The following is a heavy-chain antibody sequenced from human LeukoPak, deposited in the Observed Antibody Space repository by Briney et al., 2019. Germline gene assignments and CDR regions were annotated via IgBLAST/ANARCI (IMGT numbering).Heavy chain of an antibody. Sequence: GGSLRLSCAASGFTFSPFPMHWVRQAPGKGLEWLAVFLSDDRSKTYYADSVKGRFTISRDSSKKTLSLQMRSLRADDTAVYYCARENEAISAFDLWGQGTLVTVSS. CDR1: GFTFSPFP. CDR2: FLSDDRSKT. D-gene: IGHD3-3*02. J-gene: IGHJ4*02. CDR3: ARENEAISAFDL. V-gene: IGHV3-30*04.